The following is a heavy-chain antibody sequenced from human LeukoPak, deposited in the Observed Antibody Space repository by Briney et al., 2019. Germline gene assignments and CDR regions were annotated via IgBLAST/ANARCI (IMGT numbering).Heavy chain of an antibody. Sequence: SETLSLTCTVSGGSISSSSYYWGWIRQPPGKGLEWIGSVYYSGSTYYNPSLKSRVTISVDTSKNQFSLKLSSVTAADTVVYYCARHGGSLFYFDYWGQGTLVTVSS. CDR2: VYYSGST. CDR3: ARHGGSLFYFDY. D-gene: IGHD3-16*01. CDR1: GGSISSSSYY. V-gene: IGHV4-39*01. J-gene: IGHJ4*02.